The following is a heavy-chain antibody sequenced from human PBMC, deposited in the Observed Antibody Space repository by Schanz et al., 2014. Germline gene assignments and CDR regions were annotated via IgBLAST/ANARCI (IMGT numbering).Heavy chain of an antibody. CDR2: IYSRGGT. Sequence: EVQLVESGGGLIQPGGSLRLSCAVSGFTVSTNYMSWVRQPPGKGLECISIIYSRGGTFHADSVKGRFTISRDKSKNTLYLEMNSLRVGDTAMYYCARDTLWFGDINDAFDVWGQGALVTVSS. D-gene: IGHD3-10*01. CDR3: ARDTLWFGDINDAFDV. CDR1: GFTVSTNY. V-gene: IGHV3-53*01. J-gene: IGHJ3*01.